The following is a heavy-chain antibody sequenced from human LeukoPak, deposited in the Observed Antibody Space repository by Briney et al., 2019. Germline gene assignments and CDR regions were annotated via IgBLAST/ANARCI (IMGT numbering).Heavy chain of an antibody. D-gene: IGHD2-8*02. CDR3: ASGGKYCAGGACYGD. J-gene: IGHJ4*02. Sequence: GGSLRLSCAASGFIVSDDNISWVRQTPGKGLEWVSVIYSGGATFYADSVKGRFPISRDNSKNTVHLQMNSLRAEDTAVYYCASGGKYCAGGACYGDWGQGTLVTVSS. CDR1: GFIVSDDN. V-gene: IGHV3-53*01. CDR2: IYSGGAT.